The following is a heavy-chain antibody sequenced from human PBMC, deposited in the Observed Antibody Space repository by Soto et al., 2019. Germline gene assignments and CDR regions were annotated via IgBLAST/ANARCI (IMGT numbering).Heavy chain of an antibody. J-gene: IGHJ6*02. CDR2: IIPISETT. Sequence: KVYWKGVGGGLSGDLSSWGRMTTGQGLEWRGGIIPISETTNYAQKFQGRVTITADESKSTAYMELSSLRSEDTAVYYCARSQGSSTSLEIYYYYYYGMDVWGQGTTVTVSS. V-gene: IGHV1-69*01. D-gene: IGHD2-2*01. CDR3: ARSQGSSTSLEIYYYYYYGMDV. CDR1: GGGLSGDL.